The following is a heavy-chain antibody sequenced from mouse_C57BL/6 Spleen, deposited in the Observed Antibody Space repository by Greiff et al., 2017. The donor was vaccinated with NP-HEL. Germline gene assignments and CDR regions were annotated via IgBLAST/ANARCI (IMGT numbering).Heavy chain of an antibody. J-gene: IGHJ4*01. CDR1: GYTFTSYW. CDR3: ARFYYDYDEAMDY. V-gene: IGHV1-55*01. Sequence: QVQLQQPGAELVKPGASVKMSCKASGYTFTSYWITWVKQRPGQGLEWIGDIYPGSGSTNYNEKFKSKAKLTVDTSSSTAYMQLSSLTSEDSAVYYCARFYYDYDEAMDYWGQGTSVTVSS. CDR2: IYPGSGST. D-gene: IGHD2-4*01.